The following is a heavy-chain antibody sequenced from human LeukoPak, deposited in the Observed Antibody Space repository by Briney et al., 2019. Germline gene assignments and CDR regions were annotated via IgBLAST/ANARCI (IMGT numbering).Heavy chain of an antibody. CDR1: GGTFSSYA. Sequence: SVKVSCKASGGTFSSYAISWVRQAPGQGLEWMGGIIPIFGTANYAQKFQGRVTITRNTSISTAYMELSSLRSEDTAVYYCARAGSSSSSAFDYWGQGTLVTVSS. D-gene: IGHD6-6*01. J-gene: IGHJ4*02. V-gene: IGHV1-69*05. CDR3: ARAGSSSSSAFDY. CDR2: IIPIFGTA.